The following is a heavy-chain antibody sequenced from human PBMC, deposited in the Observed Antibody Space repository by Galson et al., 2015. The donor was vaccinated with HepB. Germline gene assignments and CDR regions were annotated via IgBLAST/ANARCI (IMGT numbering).Heavy chain of an antibody. CDR2: INPNSGGT. Sequence: SVKVSCKASGYTFTGYYMHWVRQAPGQGLEWMGWINPNSGGTNYAQKFQGRVTMTRDTSISTAYMELSRLRSDDTAVYYCARDPQPRRGLGIRHTPNYYYYYMDVWGKGTTVTVSS. CDR1: GYTFTGYY. V-gene: IGHV1-2*02. J-gene: IGHJ6*03. CDR3: ARDPQPRRGLGIRHTPNYYYYYMDV. D-gene: IGHD7-27*01.